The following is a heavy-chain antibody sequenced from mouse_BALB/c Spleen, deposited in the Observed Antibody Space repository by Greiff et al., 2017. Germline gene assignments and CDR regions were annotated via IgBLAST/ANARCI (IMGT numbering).Heavy chain of an antibody. J-gene: IGHJ1*01. CDR1: GYSFTGYN. D-gene: IGHD2-1*01. CDR3: ARYGNYPVYFDV. CDR2: IDNYYGGT. V-gene: IGHV1S135*01. Sequence: VQLMESGPELVQPGASVKISCKASGYSFTGYNMNWVQQTNGKSLEWIGNIDNYYGGTSYNHKFKGKATLTVDKSSSTDFMQLKSLTAEDSAVYYGARYGNYPVYFDVWGAGTTVTVSS.